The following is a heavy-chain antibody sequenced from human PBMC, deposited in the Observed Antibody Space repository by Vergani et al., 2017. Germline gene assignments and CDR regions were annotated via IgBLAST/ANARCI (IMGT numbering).Heavy chain of an antibody. J-gene: IGHJ3*01. D-gene: IGHD1-26*01. CDR2: IDHSGTI. V-gene: IGHV4-30-4*01. CDR1: GTSITTVEYC. CDR3: ARRXERWETLLRDDFDV. Sequence: QVELLESGPGLVKPSQTLPLTCNVAGTSITTVEYCWSWIRQSPGRGLEWIAYIDHSGTINYNPTLKSPFNVSIDTSRDHFSLKLRSVSAADTTVYFCARRXERWETLLRDDFDVWGQGTFVTVSP.